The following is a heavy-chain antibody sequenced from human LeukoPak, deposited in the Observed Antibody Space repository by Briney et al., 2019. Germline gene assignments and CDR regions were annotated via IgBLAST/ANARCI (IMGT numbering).Heavy chain of an antibody. V-gene: IGHV4-59*08. Sequence: SETLSLTCTVSGGSISSYYWSWVRQPPGKGLEWIGYIYHSGSTNYTPSLKSRVTISVDTSKNQFSLKLSSVTAADTAVYYCARLAAAGEGLFDYWGQGTLVTVSS. CDR2: IYHSGST. J-gene: IGHJ4*02. D-gene: IGHD6-13*01. CDR1: GGSISSYY. CDR3: ARLAAAGEGLFDY.